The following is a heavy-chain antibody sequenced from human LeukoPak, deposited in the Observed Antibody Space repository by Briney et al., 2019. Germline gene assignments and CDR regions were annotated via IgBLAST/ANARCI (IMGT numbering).Heavy chain of an antibody. J-gene: IGHJ4*02. V-gene: IGHV3-30*14. D-gene: IGHD1-26*01. CDR2: ISYDGSNK. CDR3: ARGPNSGSYIYFDY. CDR1: GFTFSSYA. Sequence: PGRSLRLSCAASGFTFSSYAMHWVRQAPGKGLEWVAVISYDGSNKYYADSVKGRFTISRDNSKNTLYLQMNSLRAEDTAVYYCARGPNSGSYIYFDYWGQGTLVTVSS.